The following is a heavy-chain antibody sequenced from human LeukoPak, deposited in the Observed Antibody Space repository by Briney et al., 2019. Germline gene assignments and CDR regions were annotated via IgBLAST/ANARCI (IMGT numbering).Heavy chain of an antibody. V-gene: IGHV3-23*01. CDR2: IGYCGGSI. Sequence: PGGSLRLSCAASGITFSNYAMSWVRQAPGKGLEWVSIIGYCGGSIYYAYSVKGRFTISRDNSKNTLSLQMNGLRPEDTAVYYCARDPPRWVTTLQERGNYWGQGTLVTVSS. D-gene: IGHD4-17*01. CDR1: GITFSNYA. CDR3: ARDPPRWVTTLQERGNY. J-gene: IGHJ4*02.